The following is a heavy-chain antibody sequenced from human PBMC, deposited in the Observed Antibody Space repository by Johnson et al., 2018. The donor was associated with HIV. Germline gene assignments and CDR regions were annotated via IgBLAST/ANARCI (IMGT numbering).Heavy chain of an antibody. J-gene: IGHJ1*01. CDR1: GFTFDDYA. CDR2: IDWTGANA. D-gene: IGHD4-17*01. V-gene: IGHV3-20*04. CDR3: ARHAGGDFTYGLFQH. Sequence: VQLVESGGGLVQPGRSLRLSCAASGFTFDDYAMSWVRQVPGKGLEWVSGIDWTGANAGYADSVKGRFTIFRDNAKNSLYIQMSGLREEDTALYYCARHAGGDFTYGLFQHWGRG.